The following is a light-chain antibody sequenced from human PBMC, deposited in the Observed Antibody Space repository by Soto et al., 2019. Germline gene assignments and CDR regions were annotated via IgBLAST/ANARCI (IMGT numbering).Light chain of an antibody. V-gene: IGLV2-14*01. CDR2: EVS. CDR3: SSYTSNRTLV. Sequence: QSALTQPASVSGSPGQSITISCTGTSSDVGGYNYVSWYQQPPGKAPKLMIYEVSNRPSGVSNRFSGAKSGNTASLTISGLQAEDEADYYCSSYTSNRTLVFCTGTKLTVL. CDR1: SSDVGGYNY. J-gene: IGLJ1*01.